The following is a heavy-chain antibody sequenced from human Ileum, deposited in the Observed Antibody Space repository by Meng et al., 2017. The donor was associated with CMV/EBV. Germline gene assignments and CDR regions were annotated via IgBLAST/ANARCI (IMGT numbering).Heavy chain of an antibody. Sequence: GANVKRPGASLTVSCRPSGSTFTGYYMHWVRQAPGQGLEWLGWINPRSGDTRYAQNFQGRVTMTRDTSIITAYMDLNSLRSDDTAVYYCARGSSMSSNWFDPWGQGTLVTVSS. CDR3: ARGSSMSSNWFDP. V-gene: IGHV1-2*02. J-gene: IGHJ5*02. D-gene: IGHD2-2*01. CDR2: INPRSGDT. CDR1: GSTFTGYY.